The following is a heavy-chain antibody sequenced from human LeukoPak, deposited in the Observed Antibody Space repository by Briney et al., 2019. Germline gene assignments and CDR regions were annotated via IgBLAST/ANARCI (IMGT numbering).Heavy chain of an antibody. CDR2: INPNSGGT. CDR3: ANDLRIAAAEVTDY. CDR1: GYTFTGYY. J-gene: IGHJ4*02. V-gene: IGHV1-2*02. Sequence: ASVKVSCKASGYTFTGYYMHWVRQAPGQGREWMGWINPNSGGTNYAQKFQGRVTMTRDTSISTAYMELSRLRSDDTAVYYCANDLRIAAAEVTDYWGQGTLVTVSS. D-gene: IGHD6-13*01.